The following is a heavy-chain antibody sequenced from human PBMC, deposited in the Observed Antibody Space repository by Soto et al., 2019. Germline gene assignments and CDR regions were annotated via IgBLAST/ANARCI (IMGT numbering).Heavy chain of an antibody. CDR1: GFTLSSYT. D-gene: IGHD2-2*01. CDR2: ILYDGSNK. V-gene: IGHV3-30-3*01. J-gene: IGHJ5*02. CDR3: ARGPDVNCRSNSCHRYNWFDP. Sequence: QVQLVESGGGVVQPGRSLRLSCAASGFTLSSYTIHWVRQAPGKGLEWVAAILYDGSNKYYADSVKGRFTISRDKSKNTLDLQMNSLRVEDTAVYYCARGPDVNCRSNSCHRYNWFDPWGQGTLVTVSS.